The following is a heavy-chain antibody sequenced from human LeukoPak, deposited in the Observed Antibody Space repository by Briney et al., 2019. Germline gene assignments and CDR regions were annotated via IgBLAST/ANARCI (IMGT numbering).Heavy chain of an antibody. Sequence: GASVKVSCKASGYTFTSYGISWVRQAPGQGLEWMGWISAYNGNTNYAQKLQGRVTITTDTSTSTAYMELRSLRSDDTAVYYCARDLGVEQWLVEGFWDYWGQGTLVTVSS. CDR3: ARDLGVEQWLVEGFWDY. D-gene: IGHD6-19*01. J-gene: IGHJ4*02. CDR1: GYTFTSYG. V-gene: IGHV1-18*01. CDR2: ISAYNGNT.